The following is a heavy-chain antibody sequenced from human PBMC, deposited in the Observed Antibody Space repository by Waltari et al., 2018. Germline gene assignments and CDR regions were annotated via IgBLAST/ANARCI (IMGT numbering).Heavy chain of an antibody. J-gene: IGHJ5*02. V-gene: IGHV4-59*01. D-gene: IGHD3-10*01. CDR1: GGSISSYY. CDR2: ISYSGNT. Sequence: QVQLQESGPGLVKPSETLSLTCFVSGGSISSYYWSWIRQPPGKGLEWIGYISYSGNTNYSPSLKSRVTRSVDTSKNQFSLSLSAVTAADTAVYYCARAGGFGSGSTTWGQGTLVTVSS. CDR3: ARAGGFGSGSTT.